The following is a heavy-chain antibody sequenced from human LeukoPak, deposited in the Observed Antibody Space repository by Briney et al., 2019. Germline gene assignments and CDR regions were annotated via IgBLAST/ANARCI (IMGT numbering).Heavy chain of an antibody. J-gene: IGHJ4*02. Sequence: PSETLSLTCTVSGGSISSSSYYWGWIRQPPGKGLEWIGSIYYSGSTYYNPSLKSRVTISVDTPKNQFSLKLSSVTAADTAVYYCARIRTTWGDYWGQGTLVTVSS. CDR1: GGSISSSSYY. D-gene: IGHD1-1*01. CDR2: IYYSGST. CDR3: ARIRTTWGDY. V-gene: IGHV4-39*07.